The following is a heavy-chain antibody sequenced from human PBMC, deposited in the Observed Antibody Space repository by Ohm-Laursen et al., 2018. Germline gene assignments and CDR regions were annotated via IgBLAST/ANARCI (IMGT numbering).Heavy chain of an antibody. V-gene: IGHV3-33*01. CDR1: GFIFSAYA. D-gene: IGHD1-14*01. Sequence: SLRLSCTASGFIFSAYAMHWVRQAPGKGLEWVAVVWHAGTDKDYADSVKGRFTISRDNSKDTLYLQMNSLRVEDTAVYYCARAGFTGAGGPDYWGQGTQVTVSS. J-gene: IGHJ4*02. CDR3: ARAGFTGAGGPDY. CDR2: VWHAGTDK.